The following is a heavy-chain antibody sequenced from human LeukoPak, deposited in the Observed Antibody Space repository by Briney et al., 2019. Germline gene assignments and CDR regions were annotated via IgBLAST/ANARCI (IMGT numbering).Heavy chain of an antibody. V-gene: IGHV3-30*18. Sequence: GGSMRLSCAAYGFTFSSYGMHWVRPAPGRGLEWVAVISYDGSNKYYADSVKGRFTISRDNSKNTLYLQMNSLRAEDTAVYYCAKDGLRGSYSRPDYWGQGTLVTVSS. J-gene: IGHJ4*02. CDR2: ISYDGSNK. CDR3: AKDGLRGSYSRPDY. CDR1: GFTFSSYG. D-gene: IGHD1-26*01.